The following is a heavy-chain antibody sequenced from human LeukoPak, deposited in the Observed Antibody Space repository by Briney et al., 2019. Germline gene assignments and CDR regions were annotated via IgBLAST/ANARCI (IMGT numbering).Heavy chain of an antibody. CDR1: GFTVSSNY. Sequence: GGSLRLSCAASGFTVSSNYMSWVRQAPGKGLEWVSYISSSGSTIYYADSVKGRFTISRDNAKNSLYLQMNSLRAEDTAVYYCARGNGFGELSDWGQGTLVTVS. V-gene: IGHV3-11*01. CDR3: ARGNGFGELSD. CDR2: ISSSGSTI. D-gene: IGHD3-10*01. J-gene: IGHJ4*02.